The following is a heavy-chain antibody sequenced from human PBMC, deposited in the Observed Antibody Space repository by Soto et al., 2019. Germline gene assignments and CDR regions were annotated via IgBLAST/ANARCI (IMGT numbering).Heavy chain of an antibody. V-gene: IGHV3-9*01. CDR3: AKDILDCYNPEGLFDY. CDR2: ISWNSGSI. CDR1: GFTFDDYA. J-gene: IGHJ4*02. D-gene: IGHD2-21*01. Sequence: EVQLVESGGGLVQPGRSLRLSCAASGFTFDDYAMHWVRQAPGKGLEWVSGISWNSGSIGYADSVKGRFTISRDNAKNSLYLQMNSLRAEDTALYYCAKDILDCYNPEGLFDYWGQGTLVTVSS.